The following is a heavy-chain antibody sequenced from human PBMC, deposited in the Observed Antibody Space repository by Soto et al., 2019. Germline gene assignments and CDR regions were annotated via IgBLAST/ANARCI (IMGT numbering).Heavy chain of an antibody. J-gene: IGHJ3*02. CDR2: IYYSGNT. CDR3: ARSRYCSGGSCYRDAFDI. V-gene: IGHV4-30-4*01. CDR1: GGSISSGDYY. D-gene: IGHD2-15*01. Sequence: QVQLQESGPGLVKPSQTLSLTCTVSGGSISSGDYYWSWIRQPPGKGLECIGYIYYSGNTYYNPSLKSRLTISVDTSKNQFSRKLSSVTAADTAVYYCARSRYCSGGSCYRDAFDIWGQGTMVTVSS.